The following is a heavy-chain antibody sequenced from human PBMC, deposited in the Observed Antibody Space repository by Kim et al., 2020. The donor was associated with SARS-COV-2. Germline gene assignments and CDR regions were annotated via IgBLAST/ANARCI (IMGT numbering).Heavy chain of an antibody. CDR3: ARAPGKSSIVGAGRLDY. CDR2: IIPILGIA. Sequence: SVKVSCKASGGTFSSYAISWVRQAPGQGLEWMGRIIPILGIANYAQKFQGRVTITADKSTSTAYMELSSLRSEDTAVYYCARAPGKSSIVGAGRLDYWGQGTLVTVSS. D-gene: IGHD1-26*01. CDR1: GGTFSSYA. J-gene: IGHJ4*02. V-gene: IGHV1-69*04.